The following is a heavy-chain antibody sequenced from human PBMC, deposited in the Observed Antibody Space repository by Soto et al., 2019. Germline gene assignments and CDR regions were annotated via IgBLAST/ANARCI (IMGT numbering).Heavy chain of an antibody. J-gene: IGHJ6*02. CDR3: TRDGWSYDSSGYYHYYYGMDV. CDR2: IRSKAYGGTT. D-gene: IGHD3-22*01. V-gene: IGHV3-49*03. Sequence: SGGSLRLSCTASGFTFGDYAMSWFRQAPGKGLEWVGFIRSKAYGGTTEYAASVKGRFTISRDDSKSIAYLQMNSLKTEDTAVYYCTRDGWSYDSSGYYHYYYGMDVSGQGTTVTVSS. CDR1: GFTFGDYA.